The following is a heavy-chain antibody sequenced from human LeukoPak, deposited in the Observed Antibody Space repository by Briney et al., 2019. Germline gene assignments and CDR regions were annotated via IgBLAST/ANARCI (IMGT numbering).Heavy chain of an antibody. CDR3: AKGPEYQPTDYKPYYYYYYMDV. V-gene: IGHV3-23*01. D-gene: IGHD2-2*01. Sequence: GGSLRLSCAASGFTFSSYAMSWVRQAPGKGLEWVSAISGSGGSTYYANSVKGRFTISRDNSKNTLYLRMNSLRAEDTAVYYCAKGPEYQPTDYKPYYYYYYMDVWGKGTTVTVSS. CDR1: GFTFSSYA. J-gene: IGHJ6*03. CDR2: ISGSGGST.